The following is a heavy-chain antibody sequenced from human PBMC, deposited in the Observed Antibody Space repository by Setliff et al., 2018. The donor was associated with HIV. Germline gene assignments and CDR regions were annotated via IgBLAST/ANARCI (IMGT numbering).Heavy chain of an antibody. CDR1: NGSIRSSGYY. CDR2: IYHSGST. CDR3: ARGTPDHEVWYFDL. Sequence: PSETLSLTCTVSNGSIRSSGYYWNWIRQHPGKGLEWIGYIYHSGSTYYNPSLKSRVTISVDTSKNQFSLKLSSVTAADTAIYYCARGTPDHEVWYFDLWGRGTLVTVSS. J-gene: IGHJ2*01. V-gene: IGHV4-31*03.